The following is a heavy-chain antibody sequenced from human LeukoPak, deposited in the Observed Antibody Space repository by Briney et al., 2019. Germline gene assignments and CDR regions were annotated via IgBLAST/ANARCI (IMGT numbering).Heavy chain of an antibody. D-gene: IGHD5-18*01. CDR1: GYTFSSYG. CDR3: ARAVRGYSYAYLPY. J-gene: IGHJ4*02. CDR2: ISAYDGNT. V-gene: IGHV1-18*01. Sequence: ASVKVSCKASGYTFSSYGISWVRQAPGQGLEWMGWISAYDGNTNYAQKLQGRVTMTTDTSTSTAYMELRSPRSDDTAVYYCARAVRGYSYAYLPYWGQGTLVTVSS.